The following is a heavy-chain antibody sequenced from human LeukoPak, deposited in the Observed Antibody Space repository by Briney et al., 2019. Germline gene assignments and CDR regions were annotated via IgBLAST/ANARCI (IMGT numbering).Heavy chain of an antibody. V-gene: IGHV4-4*07. J-gene: IGHJ3*02. CDR2: IYTSGST. CDR3: ARDYITGILDAFDI. Sequence: SETLSLTCTVSDSSISSYYWSWIRQPAGKGLEWIGRIYTSGSTNYNPSLKSRVTMSVDTSKNQFSLKLSSVTAADTAVYYCARDYITGILDAFDIWGQGTMVTVSS. D-gene: IGHD1-20*01. CDR1: DSSISSYY.